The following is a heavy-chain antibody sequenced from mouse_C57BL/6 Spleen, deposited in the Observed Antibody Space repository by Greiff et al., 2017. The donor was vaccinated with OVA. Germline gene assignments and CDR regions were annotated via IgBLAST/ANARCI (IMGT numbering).Heavy chain of an antibody. Sequence: VQLQQPGAELVKPGASVQLSCKASGYTFTSSWMHWVKQRPGQGLEWIGMIHPNSGSTNYNEKFKSKATLTVDKSSSTAYMQLSSLTSEDSAVYYCASRIFITTVVADYWGQGTTLTVSS. CDR1: GYTFTSSW. V-gene: IGHV1-64*01. CDR2: IHPNSGST. J-gene: IGHJ2*01. CDR3: ASRIFITTVVADY. D-gene: IGHD1-1*01.